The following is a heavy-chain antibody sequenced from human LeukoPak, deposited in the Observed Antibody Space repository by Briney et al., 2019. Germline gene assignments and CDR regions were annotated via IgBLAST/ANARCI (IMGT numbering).Heavy chain of an antibody. V-gene: IGHV3-11*01. Sequence: GGSLRLSCAASGFTFSDYYINWIRQAPGKGLEWGSYISSSGSTIYYTDSVKRRFTISRDNAKNSLYLQMNSLRAEDTAVYYCARIFLWSFDYWGQGTLVTVSS. J-gene: IGHJ4*02. CDR1: GFTFSDYY. CDR3: ARIFLWSFDY. D-gene: IGHD2/OR15-2a*01. CDR2: ISSSGSTI.